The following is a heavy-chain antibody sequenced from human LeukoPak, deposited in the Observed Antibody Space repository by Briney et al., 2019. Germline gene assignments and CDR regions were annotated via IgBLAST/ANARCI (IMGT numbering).Heavy chain of an antibody. CDR3: AKADTAMVNLAALDY. V-gene: IGHV3-30*18. CDR1: GFTFSSYG. D-gene: IGHD5-18*01. Sequence: GGSLRLSCAASGFTFSSYGMHWVRQAPGKGLEWVAVISYDGSNKYYADSVKGRLTISRDNSKNTLYLQMNSLRAEDTAVYYCAKADTAMVNLAALDYWGRGTLVTVSS. J-gene: IGHJ4*02. CDR2: ISYDGSNK.